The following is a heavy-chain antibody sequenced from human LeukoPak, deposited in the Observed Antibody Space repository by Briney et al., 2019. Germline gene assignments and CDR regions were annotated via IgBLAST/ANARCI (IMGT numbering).Heavy chain of an antibody. V-gene: IGHV3-43*02. CDR3: GKDPSLAMAMAFDI. Sequence: GGSLRLSCAASGITFDDYAMHWVRQAPGKGLEWVSLISGDGVDTHYADSEKGRFTISRDNNKSSLYLQMNSLITEDTALYYCGKDPSLAMAMAFDIWGQGTMVTVSS. J-gene: IGHJ3*02. D-gene: IGHD6-19*01. CDR1: GITFDDYA. CDR2: ISGDGVDT.